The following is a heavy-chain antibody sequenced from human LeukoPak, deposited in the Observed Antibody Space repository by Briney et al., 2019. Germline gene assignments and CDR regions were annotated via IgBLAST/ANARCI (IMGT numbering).Heavy chain of an antibody. CDR1: GFTFSSYG. J-gene: IGHJ4*02. D-gene: IGHD2-2*01. Sequence: GGSLRLSCAVSGFTFSSYGMHWVRQAPGKGLEWVAVICNDGSEKYHADSVKGRFTISRDNSKNTLYLQMNSLRAEDTAVYYCARGYCSSIGCATGWKFDYWGQGTLVTVSS. V-gene: IGHV3-33*01. CDR2: ICNDGSEK. CDR3: ARGYCSSIGCATGWKFDY.